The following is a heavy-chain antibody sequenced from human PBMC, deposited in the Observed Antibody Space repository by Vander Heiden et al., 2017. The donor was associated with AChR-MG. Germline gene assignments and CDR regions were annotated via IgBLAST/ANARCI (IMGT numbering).Heavy chain of an antibody. V-gene: IGHV1-18*01. CDR3: ARGGGVATSYWFDY. J-gene: IGHJ4*02. Sequence: QLVQSGPEVKEPGASVKVSCRPSGYTFSTFAITWVRQAPGQGLGWRGGTRAYTGHTNYAQNFQGRVAMTTDTSTSTAYMELRSLRPDDTAIYFCARGGGVATSYWFDYWGQGILVTVSS. CDR2: TRAYTGHT. D-gene: IGHD5-12*01. CDR1: GYTFSTFA.